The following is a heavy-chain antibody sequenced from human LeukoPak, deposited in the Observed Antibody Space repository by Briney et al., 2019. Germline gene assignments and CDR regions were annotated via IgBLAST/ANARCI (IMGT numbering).Heavy chain of an antibody. CDR3: ARDSTGYQVGHDAFNI. CDR2: TYYRSKWYN. Sequence: SQTLSLTCAISGDSVSSKSASWNWIRQSPSRGLEWLGRTYYRSKWYNDYAVSVKSRITFNPDTSKNQFSLHLNSVTPEDTAVYYCARDSTGYQVGHDAFNIWGQGTMVTVSS. V-gene: IGHV6-1*01. J-gene: IGHJ3*02. D-gene: IGHD1-1*01. CDR1: GDSVSSKSAS.